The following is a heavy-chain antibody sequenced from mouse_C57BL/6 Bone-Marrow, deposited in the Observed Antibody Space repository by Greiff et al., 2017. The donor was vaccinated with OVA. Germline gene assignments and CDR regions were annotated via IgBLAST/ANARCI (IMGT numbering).Heavy chain of an antibody. CDR3: ARHLLSGFAY. V-gene: IGHV5-6*01. CDR1: GFTFTSYG. CDR2: LIRGGSYT. Sequence: EVKLMESGGDLVKPGGSLKLSCAASGFTFTSYGMSWVRQTPDNRLEWVATLIRGGSYTYYPASVKGRFTFSRDKTKNTLYLQMSSLKSEDTAMYYCARHLLSGFAYWGQGTLVTVSA. J-gene: IGHJ3*01.